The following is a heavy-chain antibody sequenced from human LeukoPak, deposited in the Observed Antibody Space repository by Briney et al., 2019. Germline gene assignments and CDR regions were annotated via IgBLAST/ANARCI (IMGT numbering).Heavy chain of an antibody. CDR2: INPSGGST. V-gene: IGHV1-46*01. CDR3: ARDHSSGWHSGRWFDP. Sequence: ASVKVSCKASGYTFTSYYMHWVRQAPGQGLEWMGIINPSGGSTSYAQKFQGRVTMTRDTSTSTVYMELSSLRSEDTAVYYCARDHSSGWHSGRWFDPWGQGTLVTVSS. D-gene: IGHD6-19*01. J-gene: IGHJ5*02. CDR1: GYTFTSYY.